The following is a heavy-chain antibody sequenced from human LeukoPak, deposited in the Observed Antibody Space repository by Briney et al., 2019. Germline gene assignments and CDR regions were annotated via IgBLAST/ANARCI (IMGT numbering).Heavy chain of an antibody. Sequence: GGSLRLSCAVSGFTFSSYSMNWVRQAPGKGLEWVSSISSSSSYIYYADSVKGRFTISRDNAKNSLYLQMNSLRAEDTAVYYCARDPANYYDSSGYYWGQGTLVTVSS. D-gene: IGHD3-22*01. CDR1: GFTFSSYS. V-gene: IGHV3-21*01. CDR3: ARDPANYYDSSGYY. J-gene: IGHJ4*02. CDR2: ISSSSSYI.